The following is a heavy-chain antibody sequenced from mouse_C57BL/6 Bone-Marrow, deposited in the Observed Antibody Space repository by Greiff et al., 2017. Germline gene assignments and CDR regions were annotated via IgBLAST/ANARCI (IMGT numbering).Heavy chain of an antibody. CDR3: ASPNYYGSSYVPAWFAY. D-gene: IGHD1-1*01. J-gene: IGHJ3*01. Sequence: VQLQQSGPELVKPGASVKLSCKASGYTFTSYDINWVKQRPGQGLEWIGWIYPRDGSTKYNEKFKGKATLTVDTSSSTAYMELHSLTSEDSAVYFCASPNYYGSSYVPAWFAYWGQGTLVTVSA. CDR2: IYPRDGST. V-gene: IGHV1-85*01. CDR1: GYTFTSYD.